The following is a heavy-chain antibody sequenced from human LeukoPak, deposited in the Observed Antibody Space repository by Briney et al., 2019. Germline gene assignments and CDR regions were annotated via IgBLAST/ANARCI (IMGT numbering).Heavy chain of an antibody. CDR3: VRAYYDSSGYYRNDVFDI. V-gene: IGHV3-30*02. D-gene: IGHD3-22*01. Sequence: PGGSLRLSCAASGFTFIGYGMHWVRQTPGKGLEWVAFIRYDGSNKYYADSVKGRFTISRDNSKNTLYLQMNSLRAEDTAVYYCVRAYYDSSGYYRNDVFDIWGQGTMVTVSS. CDR2: IRYDGSNK. J-gene: IGHJ3*02. CDR1: GFTFIGYG.